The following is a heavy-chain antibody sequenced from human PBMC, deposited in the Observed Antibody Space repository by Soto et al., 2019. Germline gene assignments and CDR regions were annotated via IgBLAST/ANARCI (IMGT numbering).Heavy chain of an antibody. CDR2: LHSTGTT. Sequence: SETLSLTCKVSGDSIRAHYWSCLRQAAWKGLEWIGRLHSTGTTDYNPSLKSRVTMSADTSRNQFSLKLTSLTAADTAVYYCARGRGRLPPVRGLILQLPYFDPWGQGTLVTVSS. V-gene: IGHV4-4*07. J-gene: IGHJ5*02. CDR3: ARGRGRLPPVRGLILQLPYFDP. CDR1: GDSIRAHY. D-gene: IGHD3-10*01.